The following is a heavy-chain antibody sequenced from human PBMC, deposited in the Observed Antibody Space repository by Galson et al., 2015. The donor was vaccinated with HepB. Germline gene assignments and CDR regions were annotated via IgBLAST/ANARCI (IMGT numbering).Heavy chain of an antibody. V-gene: IGHV7-4-1*02. CDR3: ARDYYDSSSDY. CDR2: ININTGNP. Sequence: SVKVSCKASGYTFSRYGINWVRQAPGQGLEWMGWININTGNPTYAQGFTGRFVFSLDTSVSTAYLQISSLRAADTAVYYCARDYYDSSSDYWGQETLVTVSP. D-gene: IGHD3-22*01. J-gene: IGHJ4*02. CDR1: GYTFSRYG.